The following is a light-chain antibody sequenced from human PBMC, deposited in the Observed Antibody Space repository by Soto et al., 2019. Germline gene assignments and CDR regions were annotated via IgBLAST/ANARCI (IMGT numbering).Light chain of an antibody. CDR3: QQRSNWPPLT. CDR1: QGIRNA. Sequence: DIEMTQSPSSLSASVGDRVTITCRASQGIRNAFGWYQQKPGKAPKRLIYAASHLQSGDPSTFSGRGSGTEFTLTISSLQPEDCAVYYCQQRSNWPPLTFGGGTKVEIK. J-gene: IGKJ4*01. V-gene: IGKV1-17*01. CDR2: AAS.